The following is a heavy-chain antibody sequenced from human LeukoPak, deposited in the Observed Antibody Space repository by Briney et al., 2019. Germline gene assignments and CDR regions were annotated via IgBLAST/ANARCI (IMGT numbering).Heavy chain of an antibody. Sequence: PGGSLRLSCAASGFTFTNYAMSWVRQAPGKGLEWVSAISAAGGSKYYADSVKGRFTVSRDNSKSTLYLQMTSLRAEDTAVYYCAKIPYYDFWSGYYYFDYWGPGTLATVSS. V-gene: IGHV3-23*01. CDR2: ISAAGGSK. CDR1: GFTFTNYA. D-gene: IGHD3-3*01. J-gene: IGHJ4*02. CDR3: AKIPYYDFWSGYYYFDY.